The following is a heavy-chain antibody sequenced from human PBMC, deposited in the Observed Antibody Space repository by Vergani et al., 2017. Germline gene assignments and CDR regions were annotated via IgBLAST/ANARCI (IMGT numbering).Heavy chain of an antibody. V-gene: IGHV4-30-2*01. Sequence: QLPLQESGSGLVKPSQILSPTCAVPGGPISSGGYSWSWIRQPPGEGLGWIGYIYHSGSTYYNPSLKRRVTIAVDRSKNQFSLKRSSVAAADTAVYYCARGDYYYGMDVWGQGTTVTVSS. CDR2: IYHSGST. CDR1: GGPISSGGYS. CDR3: ARGDYYYGMDV. J-gene: IGHJ6*02.